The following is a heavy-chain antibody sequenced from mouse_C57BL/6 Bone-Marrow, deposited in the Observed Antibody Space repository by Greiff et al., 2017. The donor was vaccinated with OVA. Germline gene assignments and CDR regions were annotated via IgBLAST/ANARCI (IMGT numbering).Heavy chain of an antibody. D-gene: IGHD1-1*01. V-gene: IGHV1-50*01. CDR2: IDPSDSYT. J-gene: IGHJ3*01. CDR1: GYTFTSYW. CDR3: ARGGRRGFAY. Sequence: QVQLQQSGAELVKPGASVKLSCKASGYTFTSYWMQWVKQRPGQGLEWIGEIDPSDSYTNYNPKFKGKATLTVDTSSSTAYMQLSSLTSEDSAVYYCARGGRRGFAYGGQGTVVTVSA.